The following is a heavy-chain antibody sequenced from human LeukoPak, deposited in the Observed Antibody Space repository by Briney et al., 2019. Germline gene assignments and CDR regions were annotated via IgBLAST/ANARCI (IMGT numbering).Heavy chain of an antibody. J-gene: IGHJ2*01. CDR3: AREVLDTTTTGWYFDL. D-gene: IGHD5-12*01. V-gene: IGHV3-13*01. CDR1: GFTFSIYD. CDR2: VGTIDDT. Sequence: GGSLRLSCAASGFTFSIYDMHWVRQATGKGLEWVSAVGTIDDTYYPGSVKGRFTISRENAKNSLYLQMNSLRAGDTAVYYCAREVLDTTTTGWYFDLWGRGTLVTVSS.